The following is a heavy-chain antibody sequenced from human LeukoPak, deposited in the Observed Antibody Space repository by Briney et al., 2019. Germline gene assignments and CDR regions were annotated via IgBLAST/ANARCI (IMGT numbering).Heavy chain of an antibody. CDR1: TDSFSSHY. CDR3: ARHDPVGHFLRGMDV. J-gene: IGHJ6*02. V-gene: IGHV4-59*11. CDR2: ISYIGST. Sequence: SETLSLTCAVSTDSFSSHYWTWIRQPPGKGLEWIGYISYIGSTNYNPSLKSRVTISMDTSKNQFSLKLSSVTAADTAVYYCARHDPVGHFLRGMDVWGQGTTVTVSS. D-gene: IGHD2/OR15-2a*01.